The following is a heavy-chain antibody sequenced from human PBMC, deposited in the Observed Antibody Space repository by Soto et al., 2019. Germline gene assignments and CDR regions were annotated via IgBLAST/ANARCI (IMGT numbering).Heavy chain of an antibody. CDR1: GYTFTSYD. CDR2: MNPNSGNT. J-gene: IGHJ6*03. Sequence: QVQLVQSGAEVKKPGASVKVSCKASGYTFTSYDINWVRQATGQGLEWMGWMNPNSGNTGYAQKFQGRVTMTRNTSISTAYMELSNLRSEDTAVYYCARVPNTGYYDYYYYHMDVWGKGTTVTVSS. V-gene: IGHV1-8*01. CDR3: ARVPNTGYYDYYYYHMDV. D-gene: IGHD3-22*01.